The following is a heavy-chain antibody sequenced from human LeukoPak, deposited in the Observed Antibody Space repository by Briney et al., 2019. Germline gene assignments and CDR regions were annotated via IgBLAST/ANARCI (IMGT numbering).Heavy chain of an antibody. CDR3: ARDCGYSGYDRKTHDAFDI. CDR1: GGSISSSSYY. V-gene: IGHV4-31*03. Sequence: SETLSLTCTVSGGSISSSSYYWSWIRQHPGKGLEWIGYIYYSGSTYYNPSLKSRVTISVDTSKNQFSLQLNSVTPEDTAVYYCARDCGYSGYDRKTHDAFDIWGQGTMVTVSS. J-gene: IGHJ3*02. CDR2: IYYSGST. D-gene: IGHD5-12*01.